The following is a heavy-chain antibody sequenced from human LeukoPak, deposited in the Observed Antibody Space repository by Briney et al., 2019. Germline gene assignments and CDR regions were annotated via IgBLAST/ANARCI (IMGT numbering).Heavy chain of an antibody. Sequence: ASVKVSCKASGYTFGGYYLHWVRQAPGQGLEWVGWMNPNSGGTNYAQKFQGRVTMTRDTSISTAYMELSRLRSDDTAVYYCARDGSSGWYAYWGQGTLVTVSS. CDR1: GYTFGGYY. CDR3: ARDGSSGWYAY. V-gene: IGHV1-2*02. CDR2: MNPNSGGT. J-gene: IGHJ4*02. D-gene: IGHD6-19*01.